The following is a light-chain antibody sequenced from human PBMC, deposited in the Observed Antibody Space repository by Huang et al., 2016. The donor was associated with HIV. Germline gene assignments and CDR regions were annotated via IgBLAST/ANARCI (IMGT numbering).Light chain of an antibody. CDR3: QHYYNPPYT. CDR2: WAS. J-gene: IGKJ2*01. V-gene: IGKV4-1*01. CDR1: QSVLYSSNNKNY. Sequence: DIVMTQSPDSLAVSLGERATINCKSSQSVLYSSNNKNYFAWYQQKPGQPPKLLIFWASTRESGVPDRFSGSGSGTDFTLTISSLQAEDVAVYYCQHYYNPPYTFGQGTKLEIK.